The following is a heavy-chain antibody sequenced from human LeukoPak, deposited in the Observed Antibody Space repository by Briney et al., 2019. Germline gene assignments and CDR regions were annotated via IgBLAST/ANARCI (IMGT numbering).Heavy chain of an antibody. CDR3: AHSPPAAREGLSFDP. CDR1: GFSLSTSGVG. V-gene: IGHV2-5*02. Sequence: SGPTLVKPTQTLTLTCTFSGFSLSTSGVGVGWIRQPPGKALEWLALIYWDDDKRYSPSLKSRLTITKDTSKNRVVLTMTNMDPVDTATYYCAHSPPAAREGLSFDPWGQGTLVTVSS. CDR2: IYWDDDK. D-gene: IGHD3/OR15-3a*01. J-gene: IGHJ5*02.